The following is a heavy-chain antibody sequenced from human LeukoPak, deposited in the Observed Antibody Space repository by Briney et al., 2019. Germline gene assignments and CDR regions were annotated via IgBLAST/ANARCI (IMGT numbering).Heavy chain of an antibody. D-gene: IGHD3-22*01. Sequence: GESLKISCKGSGYIFTSYWIGWVRQMPGKGLEWMGIIYPGDSDTRYSPSFQGQVTISADKSISTAYLQWSSLKASDTATYYCARHPYYYDSSGYYGYFDYWGQGTLVTVSS. CDR2: IYPGDSDT. J-gene: IGHJ4*02. V-gene: IGHV5-51*01. CDR3: ARHPYYYDSSGYYGYFDY. CDR1: GYIFTSYW.